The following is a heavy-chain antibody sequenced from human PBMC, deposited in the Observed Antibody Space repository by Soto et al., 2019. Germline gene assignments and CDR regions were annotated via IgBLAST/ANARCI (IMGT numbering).Heavy chain of an antibody. J-gene: IGHJ4*02. CDR3: ARQVGGWAPWYFDY. CDR1: GGSFSGYY. V-gene: IGHV4-34*01. Sequence: SETLSLTCAVYGGSFSGYYWNWIRQPPGKGLERIGEINHSGSTNYNPSLKSRVTISVDTSKNQFSLKLSSVTAADTAVYYCARQVGGWAPWYFDYWGQGTLVTVSS. CDR2: INHSGST. D-gene: IGHD6-19*01.